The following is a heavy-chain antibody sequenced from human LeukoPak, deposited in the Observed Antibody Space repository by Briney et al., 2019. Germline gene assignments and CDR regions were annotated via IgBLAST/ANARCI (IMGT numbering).Heavy chain of an antibody. CDR2: MNPNSGNT. CDR3: AREDSSGYSCGY. V-gene: IGHV1-8*01. Sequence: ASVKVSCKASGYTFTNYDINWVRQATGQGPEWMGWMNPNSGNTGYAQKFQGRVTMTRNTSISTAYMELSSLRSEDTAVYYCAREDSSGYSCGYWGQGTLVTVSS. CDR1: GYTFTNYD. D-gene: IGHD3-22*01. J-gene: IGHJ4*02.